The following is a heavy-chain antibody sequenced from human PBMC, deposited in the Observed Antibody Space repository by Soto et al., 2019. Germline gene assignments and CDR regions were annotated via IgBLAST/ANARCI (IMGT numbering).Heavy chain of an antibody. D-gene: IGHD3-22*01. CDR1: GYTFTMSG. V-gene: IGHV1-18*01. CDR3: AREDYYYDSSGNGGTEFDS. Sequence: QVQLVQSGAEVKRPGASVMVSCKASGYTFTMSGISWVRQAPGQGLEWLGWISPYNGNTDYAQKVQGRATLTRDTSTSTVDMELRRLRPADTAVYYCAREDYYYDSSGNGGTEFDSWGQGTLVTVAA. CDR2: ISPYNGNT. J-gene: IGHJ4*02.